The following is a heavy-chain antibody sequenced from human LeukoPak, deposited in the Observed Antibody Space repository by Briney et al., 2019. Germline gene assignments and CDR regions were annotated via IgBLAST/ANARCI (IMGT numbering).Heavy chain of an antibody. CDR2: ISSSGSTI. J-gene: IGHJ5*02. V-gene: IGHV3-48*03. CDR3: ARDSATVTSTSSWFDP. CDR1: GFTFSSYE. Sequence: GGSLRLSCAASGFTFSSYEMNWVRQAPGKGLEWVSYISSSGSTIYYADSVKGRFTISRDNAKNSLYLQMNGLRAEDTAVYYCARDSATVTSTSSWFDPWGQGTLVTVSS. D-gene: IGHD4-17*01.